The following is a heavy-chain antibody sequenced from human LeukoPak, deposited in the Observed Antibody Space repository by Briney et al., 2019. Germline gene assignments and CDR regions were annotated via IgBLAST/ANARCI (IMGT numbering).Heavy chain of an antibody. D-gene: IGHD6-19*01. CDR1: GYTFTSYY. CDR3: ARVWNVAGNGGNQYYFDY. V-gene: IGHV1-46*01. Sequence: ASVKVSCKASGYTFTSYYMHWVRQAPGQGLEWMGIINPSGGSTSYAQKFQGRVTMTRDMSTSTVYMELSSLRSEDTAVYYCARVWNVAGNGGNQYYFDYWGQGTLVTVSS. J-gene: IGHJ4*02. CDR2: INPSGGST.